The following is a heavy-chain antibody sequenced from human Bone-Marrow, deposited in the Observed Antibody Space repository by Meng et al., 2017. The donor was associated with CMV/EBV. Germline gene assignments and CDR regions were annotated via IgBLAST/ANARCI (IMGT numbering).Heavy chain of an antibody. J-gene: IGHJ5*02. Sequence: GSLRLSCTVSGGSISSYYWSWIRQPPGKGLEWIGYIYYSGSTNYNPSLKSRVTISVDTSKNQFSLKLSSVTAADTAVYYCAREGIAAAAFFDPWGQGTLVPVSS. CDR3: AREGIAAAAFFDP. D-gene: IGHD6-13*01. CDR2: IYYSGST. V-gene: IGHV4-59*01. CDR1: GGSISSYY.